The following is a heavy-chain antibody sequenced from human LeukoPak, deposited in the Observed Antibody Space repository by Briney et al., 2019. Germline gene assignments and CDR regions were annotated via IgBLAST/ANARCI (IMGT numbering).Heavy chain of an antibody. CDR2: ISSSSSYI. CDR1: GFTFSSYS. Sequence: PGGSLRLSCAASGFTFSSYSMNWVRQAPGKGLEWVSSISSSSSYIYYADSVKGRFTISRDNAKNSLYLQMNSLRAEDTAVYYCARDLAGSWYFDLWGRGILVSVSS. V-gene: IGHV3-21*01. D-gene: IGHD6-19*01. CDR3: ARDLAGSWYFDL. J-gene: IGHJ2*01.